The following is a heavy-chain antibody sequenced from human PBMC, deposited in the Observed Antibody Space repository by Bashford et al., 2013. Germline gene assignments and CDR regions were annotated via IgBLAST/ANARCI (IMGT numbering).Heavy chain of an antibody. J-gene: IGHJ4*02. V-gene: IGHV4-38-2*01. CDR2: IYSGGNT. CDR1: GYSISSGYY. Sequence: SSETLSLTCAVSGYSISSGYYWGWIRQPPGKGLEWIGSIYSGGNTYYNPSLRRRVTISADTSRNQFSLKLSSVTAADTAVYYCARHYDFWSTYRAYYFDSWGQGTLVTVSS. D-gene: IGHD3/OR15-3a*01. CDR3: ARHYDFWSTYRAYYFDS.